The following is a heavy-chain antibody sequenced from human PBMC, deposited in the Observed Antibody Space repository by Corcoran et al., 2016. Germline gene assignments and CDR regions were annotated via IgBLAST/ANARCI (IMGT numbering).Heavy chain of an antibody. CDR1: GYSFTSYW. Sequence: EVQLVQSGAEVKKPGESLKISCKGSGYSFTSYWIGWVRQMPGKGLEWMEIIYPGDSDTRYSPSFQGQVTISGDKSISTAYLQWSSLKALDTAMYYCARLEVDCSGGTCLRWFDPWGQGTLVTVSS. CDR2: IYPGDSDT. D-gene: IGHD2-15*01. CDR3: ARLEVDCSGGTCLRWFDP. V-gene: IGHV5-51*01. J-gene: IGHJ5*02.